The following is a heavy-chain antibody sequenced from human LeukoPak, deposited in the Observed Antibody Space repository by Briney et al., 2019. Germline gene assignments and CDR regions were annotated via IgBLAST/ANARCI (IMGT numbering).Heavy chain of an antibody. CDR3: AKDYSGYDSPK. CDR1: GFTFSSYA. J-gene: IGHJ4*02. CDR2: ISGSGGST. Sequence: GGSLRLSCAASGFTFSSYAMSWVRQAPGKGLEWVSAISGSGGSTYYADSVKGRLTISRDNSKNTLYLQMNSLRAEDTAVYYCAKDYSGYDSPKWGQGTLVTVSS. D-gene: IGHD5-12*01. V-gene: IGHV3-23*01.